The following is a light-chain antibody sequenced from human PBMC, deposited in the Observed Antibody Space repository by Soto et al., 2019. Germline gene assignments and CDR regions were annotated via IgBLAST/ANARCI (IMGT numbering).Light chain of an antibody. CDR1: QSVSSRF. J-gene: IGKJ4*01. CDR3: QQHNKWPLT. V-gene: IGKV3-15*01. Sequence: EIGMTQFPATLSVSPGERATLSCGASQSVSSRFLAWYQQKTGQAPRLLIYGASTRATGIPDRFSGSGSGTEFSLTISRLQSEDFPVYYCQQHNKWPLTFGGGTKVDI. CDR2: GAS.